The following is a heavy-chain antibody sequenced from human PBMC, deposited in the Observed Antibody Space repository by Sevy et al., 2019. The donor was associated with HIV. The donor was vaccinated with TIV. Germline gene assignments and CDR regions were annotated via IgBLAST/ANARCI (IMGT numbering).Heavy chain of an antibody. Sequence: GGSLRLSCATSGFTSSSYSMNWVRQAPGKGLEWVAYISSRNSTKYYADSVKGRFTISRDNAKNSLYLQMNSLRDEDTAVYYCARDHPVTRGYYGMDVWGQGTTVTVSS. V-gene: IGHV3-48*02. D-gene: IGHD4-17*01. CDR2: ISSRNSTK. CDR1: GFTSSSYS. J-gene: IGHJ6*02. CDR3: ARDHPVTRGYYGMDV.